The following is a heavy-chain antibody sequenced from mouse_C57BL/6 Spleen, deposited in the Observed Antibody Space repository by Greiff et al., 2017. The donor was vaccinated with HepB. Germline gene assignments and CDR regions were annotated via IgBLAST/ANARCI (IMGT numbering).Heavy chain of an antibody. CDR2: INPNNGGT. V-gene: IGHV1-22*01. D-gene: IGHD1-1*01. CDR1: GYTFTDYN. Sequence: EVQLQQSGPELVKPGASVKMSCKASGYTFTDYNMHWVKQSHGKSLEWIGYINPNNGGTSYNQKFKGKATLTVNKSSSTAYMELRSLTSEDSAVYYCARPFITTVVATIDYWGQGTTLTVSS. CDR3: ARPFITTVVATIDY. J-gene: IGHJ2*01.